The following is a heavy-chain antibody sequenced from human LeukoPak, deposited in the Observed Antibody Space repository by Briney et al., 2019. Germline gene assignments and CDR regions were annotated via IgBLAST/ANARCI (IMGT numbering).Heavy chain of an antibody. CDR3: ARTTFYEILTGYSLFDY. Sequence: SETLSLTYKVSGGSITTYGWSWIRQSPGRGLEWIGSIYASGNIKYNPSLKSRISISEDMSRNHFSLKLSAVTAADTATYYCARTTFYEILTGYSLFDYWGQGTQVAVSS. D-gene: IGHD3-9*01. CDR2: IYASGNI. V-gene: IGHV4-4*07. CDR1: GGSITTYG. J-gene: IGHJ4*02.